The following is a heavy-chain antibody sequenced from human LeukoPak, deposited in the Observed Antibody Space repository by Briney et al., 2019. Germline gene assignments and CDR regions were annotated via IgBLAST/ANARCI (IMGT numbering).Heavy chain of an antibody. J-gene: IGHJ4*02. Sequence: PSETLSLTCTVAGGSISSYYWSWIRQHAGKGLEWIGRVYISGTTNYNPFLKSRITMSLDTSKNQLSLKLSSVTAADTAVYYCARDEAGSGYIDYWGQGTLVTVSS. CDR1: GGSISSYY. CDR2: VYISGTT. D-gene: IGHD3-22*01. V-gene: IGHV4-4*07. CDR3: ARDEAGSGYIDY.